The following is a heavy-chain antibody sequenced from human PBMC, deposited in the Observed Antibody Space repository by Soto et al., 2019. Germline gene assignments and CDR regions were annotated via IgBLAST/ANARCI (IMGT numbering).Heavy chain of an antibody. CDR3: AITAMINRDSSTSFDY. CDR2: IKSKSDGETA. D-gene: IGHD5-18*01. Sequence: EVQLLESGGGLVQPGGSLKLSCAASGFSFCNVWMTWVRQAPGKGLEWVGRIKSKSDGETADVAAPVKARFTISRDDSKNTVFLEMNSLKSEDTGLYYCAITAMINRDSSTSFDYWGRGTQVTVSS. CDR1: GFSFCNVW. J-gene: IGHJ4*02. V-gene: IGHV3-15*01.